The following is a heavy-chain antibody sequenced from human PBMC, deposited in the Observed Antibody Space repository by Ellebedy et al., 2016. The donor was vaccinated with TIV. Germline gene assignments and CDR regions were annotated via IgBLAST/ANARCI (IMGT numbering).Heavy chain of an antibody. CDR3: AAGCHVHFRQSLAF. CDR1: RFSFNGCD. J-gene: IGHJ4*02. CDR2: ITSDGSKK. Sequence: GGSLRLSCAAARFSFNGCDMHWVRQAPGKGLEWVAVITSDGSKKFITDYLKGRLTISRDTSSDILYLQMSSLRVEDTALYFCAAGCHVHFRQSLAFWGQGTPVTVSS. D-gene: IGHD2/OR15-2a*01. V-gene: IGHV3-33*01.